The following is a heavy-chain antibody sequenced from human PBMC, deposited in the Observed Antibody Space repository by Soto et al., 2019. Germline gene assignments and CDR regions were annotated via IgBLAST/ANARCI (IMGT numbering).Heavy chain of an antibody. J-gene: IGHJ6*02. Sequence: GGSLRLSCAASGFTFSSYGMHWVRQAPGKGLEWVAVIWYDGSNKYYADSVKGRFTISRDNSKNTLYLQMNSPRAEDTAVYYCARDIIVVVPAAMYYYYYGMDVWGQGTTVTVSS. D-gene: IGHD2-2*01. CDR3: ARDIIVVVPAAMYYYYYGMDV. CDR1: GFTFSSYG. CDR2: IWYDGSNK. V-gene: IGHV3-33*01.